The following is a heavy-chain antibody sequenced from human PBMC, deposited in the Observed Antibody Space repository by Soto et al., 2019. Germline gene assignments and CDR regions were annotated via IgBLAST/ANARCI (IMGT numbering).Heavy chain of an antibody. CDR1: GGSFSGYY. V-gene: IGHV4-34*01. CDR3: ARGDGYCSSTSCYISEYYYMDV. D-gene: IGHD2-2*02. J-gene: IGHJ6*03. Sequence: SETLSLTCAVYGGSFSGYYWSWIRQPPGKGLEWIGEINHSGSTNYNPSLKSRVTISVDTSKNQFSLKLSSVTAADTAVYYCARGDGYCSSTSCYISEYYYMDVWGKGTTVTVSS. CDR2: INHSGST.